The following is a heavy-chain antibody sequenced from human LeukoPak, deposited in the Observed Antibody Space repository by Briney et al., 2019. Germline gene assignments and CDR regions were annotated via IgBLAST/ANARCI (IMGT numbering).Heavy chain of an antibody. CDR3: ARVLYYYGSGTAPCWFDP. Sequence: PGGSLRLSCADSGFTFSSYWMSWVRQAPGKGLEWVANIKQAGSEKYYVDSVKGRFTISRDNAKNSLYLQMNSLRAEDTAVYYCARVLYYYGSGTAPCWFDPWGQGTLVTVSS. V-gene: IGHV3-7*04. J-gene: IGHJ5*02. D-gene: IGHD3-10*01. CDR2: IKQAGSEK. CDR1: GFTFSSYW.